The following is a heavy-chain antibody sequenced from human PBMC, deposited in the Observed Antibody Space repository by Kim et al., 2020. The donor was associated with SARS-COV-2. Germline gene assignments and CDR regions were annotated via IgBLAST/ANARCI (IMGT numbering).Heavy chain of an antibody. CDR2: ISSSGTTV. J-gene: IGHJ4*02. V-gene: IGHV3-11*04. D-gene: IGHD5-12*01. CDR1: GFNFDDYG. CDR3: ARRNSVARYFDF. Sequence: SGFNFDDYGMNWVRQAPGKGLEWVSFISSSGTTVDYADSVKGRFTISRDNAKNSLYLLMSSLRDNDTAVYYCARRNSVARYFDFWGQGALAT.